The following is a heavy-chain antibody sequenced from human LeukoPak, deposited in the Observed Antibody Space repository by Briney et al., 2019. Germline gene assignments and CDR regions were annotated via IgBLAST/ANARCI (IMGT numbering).Heavy chain of an antibody. D-gene: IGHD3-16*01. CDR3: ARHAYNSTEYYYYYYGLDV. CDR2: IFHSGGT. Sequence: PSETLSLTCTVSGGFISSSSYYWWTWVRQPPGKGLEWIGEIFHSGGTNYNPSLKSRVTMSIDKSENQFSLRLSSVTAADTAVYYCARHAYNSTEYYYYYYGLDVWGQGTTVTVSS. CDR1: GGFISSSSYYW. J-gene: IGHJ6*02. V-gene: IGHV4-4*02.